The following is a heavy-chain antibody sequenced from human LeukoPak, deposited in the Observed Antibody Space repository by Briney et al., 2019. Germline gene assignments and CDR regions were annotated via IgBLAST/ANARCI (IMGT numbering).Heavy chain of an antibody. D-gene: IGHD5-18*01. CDR2: IYYSGST. J-gene: IGHJ4*02. Sequence: SETLSLTCTVSGGSINDYYWSWIRQPPGKGLEWIGYIYYSGSTNYNPSLKSRVTISVDTSKNQFSLKLSSVTAADTAVYYCARDYVDTAMGRHFDYWGQGTLVTVSS. CDR1: GGSINDYY. V-gene: IGHV4-59*12. CDR3: ARDYVDTAMGRHFDY.